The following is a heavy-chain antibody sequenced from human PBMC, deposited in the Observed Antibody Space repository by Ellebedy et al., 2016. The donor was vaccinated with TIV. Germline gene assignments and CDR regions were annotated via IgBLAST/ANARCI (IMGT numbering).Heavy chain of an antibody. D-gene: IGHD3-10*01. CDR1: GYMFSTYW. V-gene: IGHV5-51*01. J-gene: IGHJ6*02. CDR3: ARRMGRGVKGKFPLDV. CDR2: IYPGDSDT. Sequence: PGGSLRLSCEGSGYMFSTYWIAWVRQMPGKGLEWMGIIYPGDSDTTYSPSFRGQVTMSVDKSINTVYLQWNSLKASDTAMYYCARRMGRGVKGKFPLDVWGQGTTVIVSS.